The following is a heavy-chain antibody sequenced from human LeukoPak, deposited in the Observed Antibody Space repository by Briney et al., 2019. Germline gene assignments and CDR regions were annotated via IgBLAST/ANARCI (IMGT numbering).Heavy chain of an antibody. CDR1: GGTFSSYA. J-gene: IGHJ5*02. CDR2: IIPIFGTA. CDR3: ARDLKPTNWFDP. Sequence: SVKVSCKASGGTFSSYAISWVRQAPGQGLEWMGGIIPIFGTANYAQKFQGRVTITADESTSTAYMELSSLRSEDTAVYYCARDLKPTNWFDPWGQGTLVTVSS. V-gene: IGHV1-69*13.